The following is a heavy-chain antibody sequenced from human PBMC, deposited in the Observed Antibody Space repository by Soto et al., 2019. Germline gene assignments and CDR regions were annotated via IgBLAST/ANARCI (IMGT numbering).Heavy chain of an antibody. J-gene: IGHJ4*02. V-gene: IGHV3-23*01. CDR3: ASLAIFYQRTAMSYY. D-gene: IGHD5-18*01. CDR2: IAASGIST. CDR1: GFTFADFA. Sequence: EVQLLESGGGLVQPGVSLRLSCAASGFTFADFAMTWVRQAPGKGLEWISTIAASGISTYYADSVKGRFTISRENSKKMLYLQMKSLRADDTAVYYCASLAIFYQRTAMSYYWGQGTLVTVSS.